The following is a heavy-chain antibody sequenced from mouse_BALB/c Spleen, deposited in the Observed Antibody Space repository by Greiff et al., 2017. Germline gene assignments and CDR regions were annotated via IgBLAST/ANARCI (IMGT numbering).Heavy chain of an antibody. J-gene: IGHJ4*01. V-gene: IGHV5-6*01. CDR3: ASSHAMDY. Sequence: EVQGVESGGDLVKPGGSLKLSCAASGFTFSSYGMSWVRQTPDKRLEWVATISSGGSYTYYPDSVKGRFTISRDNAKNTLYLQMSSLKSEDTAMYYCASSHAMDYWGQGTSVTVSS. CDR2: ISSGGSYT. CDR1: GFTFSSYG.